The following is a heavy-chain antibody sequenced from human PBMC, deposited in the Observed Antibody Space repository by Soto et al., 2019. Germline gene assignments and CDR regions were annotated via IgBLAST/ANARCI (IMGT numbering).Heavy chain of an antibody. CDR1: GGSISSSSYY. Sequence: SETLSLTCTVSGGSISSSSYYWGWIRQPPGKGLEWIGSIYYSGSTYYNPSLKSRVTISVDTSKNQFSLKLSSVTAADTAVYYCARLDEYFDYWGQGTLVNVSS. V-gene: IGHV4-39*01. CDR3: ARLDEYFDY. J-gene: IGHJ4*02. CDR2: IYYSGST. D-gene: IGHD3-9*01.